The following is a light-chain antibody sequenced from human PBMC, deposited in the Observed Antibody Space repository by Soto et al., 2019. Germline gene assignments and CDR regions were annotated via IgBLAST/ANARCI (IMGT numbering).Light chain of an antibody. CDR3: QQYNDRHPLT. CDR1: QTVTNN. CDR2: YSS. V-gene: IGKV3-15*01. J-gene: IGKJ4*01. Sequence: EVVMTQSPALLSVSPGERVTLSCRASQTVTNNLAWYQQRPGQAPRLLIYYSSSRATGVPARFSGSGSGTEFNLHIRSLKAEDFAVYYCQQYNDRHPLTFGGGTKVEI.